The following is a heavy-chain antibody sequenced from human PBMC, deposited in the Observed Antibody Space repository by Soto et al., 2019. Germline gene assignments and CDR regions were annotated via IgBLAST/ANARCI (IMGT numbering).Heavy chain of an antibody. V-gene: IGHV1-18*04. CDR1: GYTPTTYG. Sequence: ASVKVSCKASGYTPTTYGINWLRQAPGQGLEWMGWISAYDGNTNYEQKLQDRVTMTTDTSTTTAYLELRSLRSDDTAVYYCATTPEGYCASSACTFAYWGQGTPVTVSS. D-gene: IGHD2-8*02. J-gene: IGHJ4*02. CDR2: ISAYDGNT. CDR3: ATTPEGYCASSACTFAY.